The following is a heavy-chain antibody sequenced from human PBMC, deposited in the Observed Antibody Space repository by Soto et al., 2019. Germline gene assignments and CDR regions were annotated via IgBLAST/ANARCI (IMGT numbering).Heavy chain of an antibody. V-gene: IGHV4-30-2*01. J-gene: IGHJ4*02. CDR2: IYHSGST. CDR1: GGSISSGGYS. Sequence: QLQLQESGSGLVKPSQTLSLTCAVSGGSISSGGYSWSWIRQPPGKGLEWIGYIYHSGSTYYNPSLKSRVTISVDRSQNQFSLKLSSVTAAETAVYYCARAGGLGAVAVDYWGQGTLVTVSS. CDR3: ARAGGLGAVAVDY. D-gene: IGHD6-19*01.